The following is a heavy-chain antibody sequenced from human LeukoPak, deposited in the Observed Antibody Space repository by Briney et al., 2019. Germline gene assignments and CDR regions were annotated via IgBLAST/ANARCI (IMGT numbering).Heavy chain of an antibody. CDR3: ATLRGVVPAAYLDY. CDR2: INHSGST. D-gene: IGHD2-2*01. CDR1: GGSFSGYY. J-gene: IGHJ4*02. Sequence: SETLSLTCAVYGGSFSGYYWSWIRQPPGKGLEWIGEINHSGSTNYNPSLKSRVTISVDTSKNQFSLKLSSVTAADTAVYYCATLRGVVPAAYLDYWGQGTLVTVSS. V-gene: IGHV4-34*01.